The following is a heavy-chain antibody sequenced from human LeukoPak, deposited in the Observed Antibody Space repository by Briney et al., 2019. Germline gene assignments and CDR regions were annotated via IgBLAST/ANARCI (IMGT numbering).Heavy chain of an antibody. D-gene: IGHD6-25*01. J-gene: IGHJ4*02. CDR2: INTDGSTT. V-gene: IGHV3-74*01. Sequence: GGPLRLSCAASGFTFSSYWMHWVRQAPGKGLVWVSRINTDGSTTNYADSVRGRFTISRDNAENTLYLQMNSLRAEDTAVYYCARGSPAAVWGQGALVTVSS. CDR1: GFTFSSYW. CDR3: ARGSPAAV.